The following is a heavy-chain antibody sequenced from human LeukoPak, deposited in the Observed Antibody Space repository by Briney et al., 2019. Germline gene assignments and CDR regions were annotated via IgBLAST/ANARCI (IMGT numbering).Heavy chain of an antibody. J-gene: IGHJ4*02. CDR2: ISWNSGSI. CDR1: GFTFDDYA. V-gene: IGHV3-9*01. CDR3: AKGQWELLYYFDY. Sequence: GGSLRLSCAASGFTFDDYAMHWVRQAPGKGLEWVSGISWNSGSIGYADSVKGRFTTSRDNAKNSLYLQMNSLRAEDTALYYCAKGQWELLYYFDYWGQGTLVTVSS. D-gene: IGHD1-26*01.